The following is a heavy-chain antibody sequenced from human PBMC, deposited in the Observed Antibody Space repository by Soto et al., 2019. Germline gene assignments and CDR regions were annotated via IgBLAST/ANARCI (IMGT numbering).Heavy chain of an antibody. CDR1: GGSTSSSSYQ. Sequence: SETLSLTCTVSGGSTSSSSYQWVWIRQPPGKGLEWIGNVYYNGNTYYNPSLKSRVTISVDTSNNQFSLKVKSVTAADTAVYYCARLSGSYNDRYFDYWGQGTLVTVSS. D-gene: IGHD1-26*01. CDR3: ARLSGSYNDRYFDY. CDR2: VYYNGNT. V-gene: IGHV4-39*01. J-gene: IGHJ4*02.